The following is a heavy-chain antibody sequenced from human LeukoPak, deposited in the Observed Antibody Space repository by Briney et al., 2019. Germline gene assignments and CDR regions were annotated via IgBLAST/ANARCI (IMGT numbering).Heavy chain of an antibody. CDR3: ASAQGYCSSTSCYVFDY. J-gene: IGHJ4*02. V-gene: IGHV1-69*04. Sequence: SVKVSCKASGGTFSSYAISWVRQAPGQGLEWMGRIIPILGIANYAQKFQGRVTITADKSTSTAYMELSSLSSEDTAVYYCASAQGYCSSTSCYVFDYWGQGTLVTVSS. D-gene: IGHD2-2*01. CDR1: GGTFSSYA. CDR2: IIPILGIA.